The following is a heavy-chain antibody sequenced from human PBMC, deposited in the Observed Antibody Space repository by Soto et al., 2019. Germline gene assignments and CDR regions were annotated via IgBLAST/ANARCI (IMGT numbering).Heavy chain of an antibody. V-gene: IGHV3-49*04. CDR3: TREPYSGTHYPFDY. CDR2: IRPKAYGGTT. D-gene: IGHD1-26*01. CDR1: GFTFGDYA. J-gene: IGHJ4*02. Sequence: EVQLVESGGGLVQPGRSLRLSCTASGFTFGDYALTWVRQAPGKGLEWVGFIRPKAYGGTTEYAASVRGRFTISRDDSKTIAYLEMNSLKSEDTAVYYCTREPYSGTHYPFDYWGQGTLVTVSS.